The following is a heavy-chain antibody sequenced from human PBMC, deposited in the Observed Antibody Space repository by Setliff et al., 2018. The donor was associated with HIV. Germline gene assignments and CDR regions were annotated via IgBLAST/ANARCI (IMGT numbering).Heavy chain of an antibody. D-gene: IGHD1-26*01. Sequence: SETLSLTCAVYGGSFSGSYWSWVRQPPGKGLDWIGEINHSGRTNYNPSLKGRVIMSEDTSKNHFSLRLNSVTAADTAVYFCARGPYSRKFDPWGQGTLVTVSS. CDR3: ARGPYSRKFDP. V-gene: IGHV4-34*01. J-gene: IGHJ5*02. CDR1: GGSFSGSY. CDR2: INHSGRT.